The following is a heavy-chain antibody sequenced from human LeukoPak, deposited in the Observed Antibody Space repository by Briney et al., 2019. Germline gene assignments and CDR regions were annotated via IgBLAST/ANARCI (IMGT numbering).Heavy chain of an antibody. CDR2: ICKSGGST. Sequence: GGSLRLSCAGSGFTFSSYAMSWVRQAPGRGLEWVSAICKSGGSTFYADSVRGRFTISRDNSRNTLYLQMNSLRAEDTAVYYCAREAVTIFGLVRTQTPKGPHRFDPWGQGTLVTVSS. CDR3: AREAVTIFGLVRTQTPKGPHRFDP. D-gene: IGHD3-3*01. V-gene: IGHV3-23*01. J-gene: IGHJ5*02. CDR1: GFTFSSYA.